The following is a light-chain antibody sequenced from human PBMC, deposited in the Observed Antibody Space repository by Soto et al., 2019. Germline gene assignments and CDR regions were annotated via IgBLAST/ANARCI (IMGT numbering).Light chain of an antibody. CDR1: QSIGNW. CDR3: QQYNIYPWT. CDR2: KAS. J-gene: IGKJ1*01. V-gene: IGKV1-5*03. Sequence: DVQMTQSPSTLSASVGDRVTISCRASQSIGNWLAWYQQKPGKAPKVLIYKASSLESGVPSRFSGSASGTEFTLTISSLHPDDFATYYCQQYNIYPWTFGQGTKVEIK.